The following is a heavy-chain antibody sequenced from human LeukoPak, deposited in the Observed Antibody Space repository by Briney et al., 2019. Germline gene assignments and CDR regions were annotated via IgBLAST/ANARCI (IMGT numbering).Heavy chain of an antibody. J-gene: IGHJ4*02. CDR2: IIPIFGTA. V-gene: IGHV1-69*06. CDR3: ASQIEYSSSSGGFDY. Sequence: SVKVSCKASGGTFSSYAISWVRQAPGQGLEWMGGIIPIFGTANYAQKFQGRVTITADKSTSTAYMELSSLRSEDTAVYYCASQIEYSSSSGGFDYWGQGTLVTVSS. D-gene: IGHD6-6*01. CDR1: GGTFSSYA.